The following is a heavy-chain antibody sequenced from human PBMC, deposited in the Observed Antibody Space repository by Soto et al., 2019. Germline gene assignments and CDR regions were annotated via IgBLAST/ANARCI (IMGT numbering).Heavy chain of an antibody. V-gene: IGHV4-59*01. Sequence: SETNSLTCTVCGGYISSYYWSWIRQKPGKGLEWIGYIYYSGSTNYNPSLKSRVTISVDTSKNQFSLKLSSVTAAGTAVYYCARGSLRSAFDIWGQGTMVTVSS. CDR2: IYYSGST. D-gene: IGHD1-26*01. CDR1: GGYISSYY. CDR3: ARGSLRSAFDI. J-gene: IGHJ3*02.